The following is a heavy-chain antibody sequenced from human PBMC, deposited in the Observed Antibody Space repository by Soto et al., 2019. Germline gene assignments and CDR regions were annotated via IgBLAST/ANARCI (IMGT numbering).Heavy chain of an antibody. J-gene: IGHJ4*02. CDR3: ARDLCSGGSCYPGNYFDY. V-gene: IGHV5-51*01. Sequence: GESLKISWKGSGYSFTSYCIRWVRQMPGKGLEWKEIIYPGDSDTRYTPSFQGQVAISVDKSITTAYLQWSSLKASDTAMYYCARDLCSGGSCYPGNYFDYWGQGTLVTVSS. CDR2: IYPGDSDT. CDR1: GYSFTSYC. D-gene: IGHD2-15*01.